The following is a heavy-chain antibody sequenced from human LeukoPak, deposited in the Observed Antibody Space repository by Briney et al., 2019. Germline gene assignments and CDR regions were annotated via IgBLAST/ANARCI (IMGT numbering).Heavy chain of an antibody. CDR2: INPSGGST. V-gene: IGHV1-46*01. D-gene: IGHD5-18*01. CDR1: GYTFTSYY. Sequence: GASVKVSCKASGYTFTSYYVHWVRQAPGQGLEWMGIINPSGGSTSYAQKFQGRVTMTRDMSTSTVYMELSSLRSEDTAVYYCARDYVDTAMGLWGQGTLVTVSS. J-gene: IGHJ4*02. CDR3: ARDYVDTAMGL.